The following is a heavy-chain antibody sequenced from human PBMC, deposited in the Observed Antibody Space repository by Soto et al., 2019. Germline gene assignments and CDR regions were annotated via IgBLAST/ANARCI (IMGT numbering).Heavy chain of an antibody. V-gene: IGHV1-3*01. CDR3: ARDPRHTSIWRHYFDN. D-gene: IGHD3-3*01. CDR2: ISGDNGYP. J-gene: IGHJ4*02. Sequence: QVHLVQSGAELKKPGASVKISCKASGYLFTAYAMHWVRQAPGQGLEWMGWISGDNGYPKYSQKFRDRLTITRDTFASTVYMEMSSLRSEDSAVYYCARDPRHTSIWRHYFDNWGQGTPVTVSS. CDR1: GYLFTAYA.